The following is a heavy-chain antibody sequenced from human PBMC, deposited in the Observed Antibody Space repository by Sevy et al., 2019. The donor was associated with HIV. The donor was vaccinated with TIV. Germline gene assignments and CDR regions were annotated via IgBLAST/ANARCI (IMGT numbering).Heavy chain of an antibody. Sequence: GGSLRLSCVASGSGFRFDDYAMNWVRQAPGQGLEWVAGISWNGFSTGYGDSVKGRATISRDNAKNSVYLQMNNLRDEDTALYYCAKDTVPVGYRFDYQYTYYYGMDVWGQGTTVTVSS. D-gene: IGHD5-18*01. V-gene: IGHV3-9*01. CDR2: ISWNGFST. CDR1: GSGFRFDDYA. CDR3: AKDTVPVGYRFDYQYTYYYGMDV. J-gene: IGHJ6*02.